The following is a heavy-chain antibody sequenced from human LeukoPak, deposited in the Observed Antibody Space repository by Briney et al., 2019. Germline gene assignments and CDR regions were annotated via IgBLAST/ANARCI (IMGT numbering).Heavy chain of an antibody. CDR2: IYTSGST. Sequence: SETLSLTCTVSGGSISSGSYYWSWIRQPAGKGLEWIGRIYTSGSTNYNPSLKSRVTISVDTSKNQFSLKLSPVTAADTAVYYCARGRRIVVLPGRGYFDLWGRGTLVTVSS. CDR3: ARGRRIVVLPGRGYFDL. J-gene: IGHJ2*01. CDR1: GGSISSGSYY. V-gene: IGHV4-61*02. D-gene: IGHD4/OR15-4a*01.